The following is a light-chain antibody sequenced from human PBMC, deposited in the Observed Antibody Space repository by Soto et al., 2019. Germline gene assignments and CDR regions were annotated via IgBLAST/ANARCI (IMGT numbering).Light chain of an antibody. CDR1: QTLLYSSNNKNY. J-gene: IGKJ5*01. V-gene: IGKV4-1*01. CDR2: WAS. Sequence: DIVMTQSPDSLSVPLGERATISCKSSQTLLYSSNNKNYLAWFQQKPGQPPKLLIYWASTRNSGVPDRFSGSGSGTDFTLSISGLQAEDAAIYYCQQYYHVPVTFGQGTRLEI. CDR3: QQYYHVPVT.